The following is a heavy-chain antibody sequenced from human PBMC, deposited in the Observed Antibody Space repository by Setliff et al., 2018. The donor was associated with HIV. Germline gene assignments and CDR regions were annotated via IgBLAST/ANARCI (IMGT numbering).Heavy chain of an antibody. Sequence: GGSLRLSCAASEFTFSGHWMSWVRQAPGKGLEWVANIKQEGSEKNYVDFVKGRFTISRDNAKNSLYLQMNSLRAEDTAVYYCARTYYYDASGYYRPFDIWGQGTMVTVSS. D-gene: IGHD3-22*01. J-gene: IGHJ3*02. V-gene: IGHV3-7*03. CDR2: IKQEGSEK. CDR1: EFTFSGHW. CDR3: ARTYYYDASGYYRPFDI.